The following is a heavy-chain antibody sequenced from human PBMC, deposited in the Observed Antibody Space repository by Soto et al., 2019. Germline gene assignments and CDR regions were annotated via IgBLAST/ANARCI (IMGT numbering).Heavy chain of an antibody. Sequence: PSGTPSLTLPVSGCSLISSSYFLGGVRPPPGEGVEWDGSIFYSGSTYYNPSLKSRVTISVDTSKNQFSLKLSSVTAADTAVYYCARHLTYCSAGSCYSDFPYYGMDVWGQGTTVTVSS. V-gene: IGHV4-39*01. CDR2: IFYSGST. CDR3: ARHLTYCSAGSCYSDFPYYGMDV. D-gene: IGHD2-15*01. J-gene: IGHJ6*02. CDR1: GCSLISSSYF.